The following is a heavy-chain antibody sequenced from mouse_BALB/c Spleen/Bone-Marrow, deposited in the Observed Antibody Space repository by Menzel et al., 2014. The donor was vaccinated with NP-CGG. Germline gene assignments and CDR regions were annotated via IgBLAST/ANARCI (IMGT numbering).Heavy chain of an antibody. CDR2: ITNGGDNT. J-gene: IGHJ4*01. CDR3: VRHKNYYAMDY. Sequence: DVMLVESGGWLVTPGGSLKLSCAASGFAFSRYDMSWVRQTPEKRLEWVAYITNGGDNTYYPDTVKGRFTISRDNAKNTLYLQMSSLRSEDTAMYYCVRHKNYYAMDYWGQGTSVTVSS. CDR1: GFAFSRYD. V-gene: IGHV5-12-1*01.